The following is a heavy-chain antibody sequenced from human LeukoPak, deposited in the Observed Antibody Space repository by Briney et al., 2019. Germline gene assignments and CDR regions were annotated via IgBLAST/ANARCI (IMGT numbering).Heavy chain of an antibody. D-gene: IGHD3-9*01. V-gene: IGHV3-53*01. CDR2: IYSGGST. CDR3: ARDPVDIDYYSYMDV. CDR1: GFTVSSNY. Sequence: GGSLRLSCAASGFTVSSNYMSWVRQAPGKGLEWVSVIYSGGSTHYADSVKGRFTISRGNAKNSLYLQMNSLRAEDTAVYYCARDPVDIDYYSYMDVWGEGTTVTVSS. J-gene: IGHJ6*03.